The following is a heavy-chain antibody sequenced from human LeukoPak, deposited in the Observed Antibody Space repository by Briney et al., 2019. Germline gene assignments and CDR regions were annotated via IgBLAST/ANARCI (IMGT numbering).Heavy chain of an antibody. J-gene: IGHJ4*02. CDR2: INHSGST. V-gene: IGHV4-34*01. CDR1: GGSFSGYY. Sequence: SETLSLTCAVYGGSFSGYYWSWIRQPPGKGLEWIGEINHSGSTNYNPSLKSRVTISVDTSKNQFSLKLSSVTAADTAVYYCARSYSNYVPFDYWGQGTLVTVSS. D-gene: IGHD4-4*01. CDR3: ARSYSNYVPFDY.